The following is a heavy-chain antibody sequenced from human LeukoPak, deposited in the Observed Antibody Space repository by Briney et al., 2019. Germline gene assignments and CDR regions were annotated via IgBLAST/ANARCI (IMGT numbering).Heavy chain of an antibody. CDR1: GFTFSRFW. J-gene: IGHJ4*02. CDR2: IDQSGGRN. D-gene: IGHD1-26*01. CDR3: ARGRPVDY. V-gene: IGHV3-7*02. Sequence: GGSLRLSCAASGFTFSRFWMNWVRQAPGRGLEWVANIDQSGGRNNYVDSVKGRFTISRDNAKNSLFLQMNSLRAEDTAVYYCARGRPVDYWGQGTLVTVSS.